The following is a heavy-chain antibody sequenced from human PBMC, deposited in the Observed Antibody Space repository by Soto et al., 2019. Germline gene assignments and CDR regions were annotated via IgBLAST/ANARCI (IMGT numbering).Heavy chain of an antibody. D-gene: IGHD1-26*01. CDR1: GASISDYY. CDR2: IYTSENT. J-gene: IGHJ4*02. CDR3: ASHVGSGYSDY. Sequence: SETLSLTCNVSGASISDYYWSWIRQPPGKGLEWIGYIYTSENTNYNPSLKRRVTISVDTSKNQFSLKLRSVTAADTAVYYCASHVGSGYSDYWGQGTLVTVSS. V-gene: IGHV4-59*13.